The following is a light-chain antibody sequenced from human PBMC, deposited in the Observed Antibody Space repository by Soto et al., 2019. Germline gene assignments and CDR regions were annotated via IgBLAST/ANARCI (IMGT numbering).Light chain of an antibody. J-gene: IGLJ2*01. Sequence: QSALTQPASVSGSPGQSITISCTGTSSDVGGYDYVSWYQHHPGKVPKLIIYEVSKRLSGVSHRFSGSKSGNTASLTISGLQTEDEADYYCSSYTTTSALVFGGGTQLTVL. CDR1: SSDVGGYDY. CDR2: EVS. CDR3: SSYTTTSALV. V-gene: IGLV2-14*01.